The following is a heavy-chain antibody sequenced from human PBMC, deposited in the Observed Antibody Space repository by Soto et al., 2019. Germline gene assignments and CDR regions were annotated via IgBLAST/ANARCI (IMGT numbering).Heavy chain of an antibody. V-gene: IGHV3-53*04. CDR1: GFTVSSNF. D-gene: IGHD5-12*01. CDR3: ARGLVAKGNYFDY. J-gene: IGHJ4*02. CDR2: IYSGGTT. Sequence: EVQLVESGGGLVEPGGSLRLSCAASGFTVSSNFMTWVRQAPGKGLEWVSVIYSGGTTFYAVSVKVRFTIARLNSKNTMFLQMNSLRTEDTAVYYCARGLVAKGNYFDYWGQGTLVTVSS.